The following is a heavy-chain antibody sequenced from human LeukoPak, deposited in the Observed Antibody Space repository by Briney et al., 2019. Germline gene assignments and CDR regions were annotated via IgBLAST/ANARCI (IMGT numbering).Heavy chain of an antibody. Sequence: KPGGSPRLSCAASGFTFSDYYMSWIRQAPGKGLEWVSYISSSGSTIYYADSVKGRFTISRDNAKNSLYLQTNSLRAEDTAVYYCARPRGDDFWSGYYPDYWGQGTLVTVSS. CDR2: ISSSGSTI. CDR1: GFTFSDYY. CDR3: ARPRGDDFWSGYYPDY. V-gene: IGHV3-11*01. J-gene: IGHJ4*02. D-gene: IGHD3-3*01.